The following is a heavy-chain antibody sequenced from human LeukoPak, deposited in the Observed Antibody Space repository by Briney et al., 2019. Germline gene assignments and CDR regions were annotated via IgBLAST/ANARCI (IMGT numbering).Heavy chain of an antibody. D-gene: IGHD6-13*01. V-gene: IGHV3-23*01. CDR1: GFTFSSYA. J-gene: IGHJ4*02. CDR3: AKGGGSSWYIFDY. Sequence: PGGSLRLSCAASGFTFSSYAMSWVRQAPGKGLEWVSAISGSGGSTYYADSVKGRFTISRDNSKNTLYLQMNSLRVEDTAVYYCAKGGGSSWYIFDYWGQGTLVTVSS. CDR2: ISGSGGST.